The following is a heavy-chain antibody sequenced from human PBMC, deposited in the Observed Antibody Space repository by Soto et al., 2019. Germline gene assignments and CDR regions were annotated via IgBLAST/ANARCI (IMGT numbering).Heavy chain of an antibody. Sequence: PSETLSLTCAVYGGSFSGYYWSWIRQPPGKGLEWIGEINHSGSTNYNPSLKSRVTISVDTSKNQFSLKLSSVTAADTAVYYCARARSAGNYDFWSGQKYGMDVWGQGTTVTVS. J-gene: IGHJ6*02. CDR2: INHSGST. V-gene: IGHV4-34*01. CDR3: ARARSAGNYDFWSGQKYGMDV. D-gene: IGHD3-3*01. CDR1: GGSFSGYY.